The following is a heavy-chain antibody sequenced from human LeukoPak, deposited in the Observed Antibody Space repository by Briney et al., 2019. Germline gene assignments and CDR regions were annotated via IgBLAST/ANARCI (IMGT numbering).Heavy chain of an antibody. CDR1: GFTFSSYG. D-gene: IGHD3-10*01. CDR2: IWYDGSNK. J-gene: IGHJ6*04. CDR3: ASGVTMVRGVPFGHYYGMDV. Sequence: PGRSLRLSCAASGFTFSSYGMHWVRQAPGKGLEWVAVIWYDGSNKYYADSVKGRFTISRDNSKNTLYLQMNSLRAEDTAVYYCASGVTMVRGVPFGHYYGMDVWGKGTTATVSS. V-gene: IGHV3-33*01.